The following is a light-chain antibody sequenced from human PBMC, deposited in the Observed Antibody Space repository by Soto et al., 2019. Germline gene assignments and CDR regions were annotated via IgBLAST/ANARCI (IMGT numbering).Light chain of an antibody. CDR1: QSVSSN. CDR3: QQYNDCPPYT. V-gene: IGKV3-15*01. CDR2: GAS. Sequence: EIVMTQSPATLSVSPGERATLSCRASQSVSSNLAWYQQRPGQAPSLLIYGASTRATGIPARFSGGGSGTEFSLTISSLQSEDFAVYYCQQYNDCPPYTFGQGTKLEIK. J-gene: IGKJ2*01.